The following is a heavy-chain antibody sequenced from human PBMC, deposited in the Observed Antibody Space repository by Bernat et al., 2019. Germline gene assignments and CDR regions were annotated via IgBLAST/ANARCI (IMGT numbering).Heavy chain of an antibody. J-gene: IGHJ6*03. D-gene: IGHD3-10*01. CDR3: ASSLRRVYGVLYPTHYYMDV. V-gene: IGHV3-66*01. CDR1: GFSVSDNY. Sequence: EVQLVESGGSLVQPGGSRRLSCAASGFSVSDNYMGWVRQAPGKGLEWVSVIYASGLIYYADPVKGRFTISRDDSKNTLSLQMDSLRAEDTAIYYCASSLRRVYGVLYPTHYYMDVWGTGTTVTVSS. CDR2: IYASGLI.